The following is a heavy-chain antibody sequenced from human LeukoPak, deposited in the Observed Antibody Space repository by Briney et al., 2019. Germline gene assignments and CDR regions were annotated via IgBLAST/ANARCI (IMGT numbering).Heavy chain of an antibody. Sequence: SETLSLTCTVSGGSISSYYWSWIRQPPGKGLEWIGYIYYSGSTNYNPSLKSRVTISVDTSKNQFSLKLSSVTAADTAVYYCASTQGIAPPYYLDYWGQGTLVTVSS. CDR2: IYYSGST. CDR3: ASTQGIAPPYYLDY. J-gene: IGHJ4*02. D-gene: IGHD6-13*01. CDR1: GGSISSYY. V-gene: IGHV4-59*08.